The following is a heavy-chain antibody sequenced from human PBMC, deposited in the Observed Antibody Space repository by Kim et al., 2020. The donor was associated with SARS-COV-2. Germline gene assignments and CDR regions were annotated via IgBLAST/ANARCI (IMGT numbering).Heavy chain of an antibody. CDR1: GGSISSSSYY. CDR3: ARDGYASYYYYGMDV. D-gene: IGHD1-1*01. CDR2: IYYSGST. Sequence: SETLSLTCTVSGGSISSSSYYWGWIRQPPGKGLEWIGSIYYSGSTYYNPSLKSRVTISVDTSKNQFSLKLSSVTAADTAVYYCARDGYASYYYYGMDVWGQGTTVTVSS. V-gene: IGHV4-39*07. J-gene: IGHJ6*02.